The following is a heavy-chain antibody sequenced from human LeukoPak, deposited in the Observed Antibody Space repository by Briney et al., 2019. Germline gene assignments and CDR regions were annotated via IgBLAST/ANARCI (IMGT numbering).Heavy chain of an antibody. Sequence: SVKVSCKASGGTFSSYAISWMRQAPGQGLEWMGRIIPILGIANYAQKFQGRVTITADKSTSTAYMELSSLRSEDTAVYYCASRGYSYDFDYWGQGTLVTVSS. CDR2: IIPILGIA. CDR3: ASRGYSYDFDY. V-gene: IGHV1-69*04. J-gene: IGHJ4*02. D-gene: IGHD5-18*01. CDR1: GGTFSSYA.